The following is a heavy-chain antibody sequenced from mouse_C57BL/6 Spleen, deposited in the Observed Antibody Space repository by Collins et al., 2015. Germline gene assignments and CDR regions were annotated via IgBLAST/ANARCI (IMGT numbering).Heavy chain of an antibody. CDR2: IYWDDDK. CDR1: GFSLSTSGMG. CDR3: ARRAYYYGSSPYWYFDV. J-gene: IGHJ1*03. V-gene: IGHV8-12*01. D-gene: IGHD1-1*01. Sequence: QVTLKSLALGYCSLPDLSLTCSFSGFSLSTSGMGVSWIRQPSGKGLEWLAHIYWDDDKRYNPSLKSRLTFSKDTSRNQVFLKITSVDTADTATYYCARRAYYYGSSPYWYFDVWGTGTTVTVSS.